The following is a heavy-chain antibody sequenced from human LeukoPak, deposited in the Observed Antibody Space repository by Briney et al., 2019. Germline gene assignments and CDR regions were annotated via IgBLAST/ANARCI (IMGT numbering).Heavy chain of an antibody. CDR1: GFTFSSYG. Sequence: GGSLRLSCAASGFTFSSYGMHWVRQAPGKGLEWVAVIWYDGSNKYYADSVKGRFTISRDNSKYTLYLQMNSLSAEDTAVYYCATREEDGHSSSFSPLDYWGQGTLVTVSS. J-gene: IGHJ4*02. V-gene: IGHV3-33*01. CDR3: ATREEDGHSSSFSPLDY. D-gene: IGHD6-6*01. CDR2: IWYDGSNK.